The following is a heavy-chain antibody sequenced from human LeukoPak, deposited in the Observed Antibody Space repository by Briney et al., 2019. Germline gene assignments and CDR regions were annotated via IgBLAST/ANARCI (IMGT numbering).Heavy chain of an antibody. Sequence: GGSLRLSCAASGFTVSSKYMSWVRQAPGKGLEWVSVIYSGGSTYYADSVKGRFTISRHNSKNTLYLQMNSLRAEDTAVYYCARWAFYYFDYWGQGTLVTVSS. J-gene: IGHJ4*02. D-gene: IGHD3-3*01. CDR3: ARWAFYYFDY. V-gene: IGHV3-53*04. CDR1: GFTVSSKY. CDR2: IYSGGST.